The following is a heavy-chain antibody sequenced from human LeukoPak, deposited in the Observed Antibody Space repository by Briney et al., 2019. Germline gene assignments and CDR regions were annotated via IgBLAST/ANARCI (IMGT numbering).Heavy chain of an antibody. V-gene: IGHV4-30-2*01. Sequence: SQTLSLTCAVSGGSIGSGGYSWSWIRQPPGKGLEWIGYIYHSGSTYYNPSLKSRVTISVDRSKNQFSLKLSSVTAADTAVYYCARVDSSGAFDYWGQGTLVTVSS. D-gene: IGHD3-22*01. CDR2: IYHSGST. CDR1: GGSIGSGGYS. CDR3: ARVDSSGAFDY. J-gene: IGHJ4*02.